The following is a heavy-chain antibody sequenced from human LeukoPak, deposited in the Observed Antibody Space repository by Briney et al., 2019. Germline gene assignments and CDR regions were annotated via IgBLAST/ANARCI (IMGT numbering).Heavy chain of an antibody. Sequence: GRSLRLSCAASGFTFSSYAMHWVRQAPGKGLEWVAVISYDGSNKYYADSVKGRFTISRDNSKNTLYLQMNSLRAEDTAVYYCARGNDFWSGHGHYYYYYYMDVWGKGTTVTVSS. CDR1: GFTFSSYA. CDR3: ARGNDFWSGHGHYYYYYYMDV. CDR2: ISYDGSNK. J-gene: IGHJ6*03. V-gene: IGHV3-30*04. D-gene: IGHD3-3*01.